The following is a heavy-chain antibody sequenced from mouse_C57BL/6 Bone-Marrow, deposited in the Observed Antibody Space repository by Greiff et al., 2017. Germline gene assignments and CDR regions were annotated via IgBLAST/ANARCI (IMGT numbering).Heavy chain of an antibody. CDR3: AREGTGCDY. J-gene: IGHJ2*01. D-gene: IGHD4-1*01. CDR1: GYTFTSYW. V-gene: IGHV1-69*01. Sequence: QVQLQQPGAELVMPGASVKLSCKASGYTFTSYWMHWVKQRPGQGLEWIGEIDPSDSYTNYNQKFKGKSTLTVDKSSSTADMQLSSLTAEDSAVYYCAREGTGCDYWGQGTTLTVSS. CDR2: IDPSDSYT.